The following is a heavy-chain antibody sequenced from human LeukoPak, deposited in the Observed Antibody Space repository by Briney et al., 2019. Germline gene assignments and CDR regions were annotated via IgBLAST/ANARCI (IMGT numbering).Heavy chain of an antibody. CDR3: ARQRWVFGELFSTSYYYYGMDV. J-gene: IGHJ6*02. D-gene: IGHD3-10*01. Sequence: ASVKVSCKASGYTFTSYGISWVRQAPGQGLEWMGWISAYNGNTNYAQKLQGRVTMTTDTSTSTAYMELRSLRSDDTAVYYCARQRWVFGELFSTSYYYYGMDVWGQGTTVTVSS. CDR1: GYTFTSYG. CDR2: ISAYNGNT. V-gene: IGHV1-18*01.